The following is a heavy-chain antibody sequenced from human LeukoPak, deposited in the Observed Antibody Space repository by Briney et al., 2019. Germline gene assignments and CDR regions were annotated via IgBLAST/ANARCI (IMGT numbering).Heavy chain of an antibody. Sequence: GRSLRLSCAASGFTFSSYAMHWVRQAPGKGLEWVAVISYDGSNKYYADPVKGRFTISRDNSKNTLYLQMNSLRAEDTAVYYCARDPTSSGWYGVHFDYWGQGTLVTVSS. CDR2: ISYDGSNK. CDR3: ARDPTSSGWYGVHFDY. J-gene: IGHJ4*02. D-gene: IGHD6-19*01. V-gene: IGHV3-30-3*01. CDR1: GFTFSSYA.